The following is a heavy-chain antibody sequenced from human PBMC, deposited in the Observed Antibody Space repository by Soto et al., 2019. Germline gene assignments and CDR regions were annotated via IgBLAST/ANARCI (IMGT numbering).Heavy chain of an antibody. CDR1: GFTFSSYG. V-gene: IGHV3-21*01. CDR3: ARFGSSNWFDP. Sequence: LRLSCAASGFTFSSYGMNWVRQAPGKGLEWVSSISSGGYNIYYADPVKGRFTISRDNAKNSLYLQMNSLRAEDTAVYYCARFGSSNWFDPWGQGTVVTVSS. CDR2: ISSGGYNI. D-gene: IGHD6-6*01. J-gene: IGHJ5*02.